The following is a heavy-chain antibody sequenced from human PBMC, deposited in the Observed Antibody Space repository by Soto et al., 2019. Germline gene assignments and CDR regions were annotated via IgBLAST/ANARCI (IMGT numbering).Heavy chain of an antibody. CDR3: ATDSNSRYYGMDV. D-gene: IGHD2-2*01. CDR2: INHSGST. CDR1: GGSFSGYY. J-gene: IGHJ6*02. V-gene: IGHV4-34*01. Sequence: PSETLSLTCVYGGSFSGYYWSWIRQSPGKGLEWIGEINHSGSTNNYNPSLKGRVTISVDTSKKQISLKLTSVTATDTAVYYCATDSNSRYYGMDVWGQGTTVTVSS.